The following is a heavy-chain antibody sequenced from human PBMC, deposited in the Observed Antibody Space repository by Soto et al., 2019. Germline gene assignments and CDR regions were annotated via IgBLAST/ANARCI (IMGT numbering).Heavy chain of an antibody. CDR1: GGSISSYY. CDR2: IYYSGST. D-gene: IGHD4-17*01. J-gene: IGHJ1*01. CDR3: ARCHDSRDYGEYLQH. V-gene: IGHV4-59*01. Sequence: SETLSLTCNVSGGSISSYYWSWIRQPPGKGLEWIGYIYYSGSTKYNPSLKSRVTISVDTSKNQFYLRLTSVTAADTAVYYCARCHDSRDYGEYLQHWGQGTLVTVSS.